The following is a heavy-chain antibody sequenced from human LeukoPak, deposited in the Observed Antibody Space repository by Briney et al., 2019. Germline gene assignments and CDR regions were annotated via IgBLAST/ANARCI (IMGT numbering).Heavy chain of an antibody. V-gene: IGHV3-23*01. J-gene: IGHJ4*02. Sequence: AGSLRLXCAASGFTVSSYAMSWDRQAPGKGLEWVSAISGSGASTSYADSEKGRFTNSRDNSKITLYRQMNSLRAEDTAVCHCAKARGYSYGGSFDYWGQGTLVTVSS. CDR3: AKARGYSYGGSFDY. CDR2: ISGSGAST. D-gene: IGHD5-18*01. CDR1: GFTVSSYA.